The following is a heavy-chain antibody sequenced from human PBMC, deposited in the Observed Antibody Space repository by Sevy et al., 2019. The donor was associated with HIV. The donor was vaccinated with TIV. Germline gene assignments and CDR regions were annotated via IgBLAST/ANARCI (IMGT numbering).Heavy chain of an antibody. CDR1: GFIVTSNY. Sequence: GGSLRLSCAASGFIVTSNYMSWVRQAPGKGLEWVSVIHGGGTTQYADSVKGRITISRDNSKNTLYLQMNTLRAEDTAVYYCARTPIGKYVDYFAYWGQGTLVTISS. CDR3: ARTPIGKYVDYFAY. D-gene: IGHD3-16*01. J-gene: IGHJ4*02. CDR2: IHGGGTT. V-gene: IGHV3-53*01.